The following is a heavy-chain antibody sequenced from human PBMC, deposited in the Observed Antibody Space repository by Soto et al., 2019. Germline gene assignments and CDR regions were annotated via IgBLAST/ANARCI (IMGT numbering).Heavy chain of an antibody. D-gene: IGHD1-1*01. CDR2: ISAHNGNT. CDR3: ARGRYGDY. Sequence: QVHLEQTGVEVKKPGASVKVSCKGSGYAFTTYGITWVRQAPGQGLEWMGWISAHNGNTNYAQKLQGRVTVTRDTSTSTAYMELRSPRSDDTAVYYCARGRYGDYWGQGALVTVSS. CDR1: GYAFTTYG. J-gene: IGHJ4*02. V-gene: IGHV1-18*01.